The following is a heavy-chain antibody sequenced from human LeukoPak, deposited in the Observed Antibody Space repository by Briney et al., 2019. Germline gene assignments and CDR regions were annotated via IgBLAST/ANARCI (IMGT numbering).Heavy chain of an antibody. Sequence: ASVKVSCKASGYTFTDYCVHWMRQAPGQGLEWMGWINLNSGDTRYAQRFQGRLTVTRDTSISTAYMDLNGLRSDDTAVYYCARDSIEAPGLVFDFWGQGTMVTISS. CDR3: ARDSIEAPGLVFDF. V-gene: IGHV1-2*02. D-gene: IGHD6-13*01. CDR2: INLNSGDT. CDR1: GYTFTDYC. J-gene: IGHJ3*01.